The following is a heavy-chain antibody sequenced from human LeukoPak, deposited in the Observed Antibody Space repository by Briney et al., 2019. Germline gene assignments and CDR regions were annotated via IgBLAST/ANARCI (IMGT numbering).Heavy chain of an antibody. D-gene: IGHD2-15*01. CDR1: GFTFSAYG. V-gene: IGHV3-33*01. CDR3: ARVGCTGGSCLAYNYYAMDV. J-gene: IGHJ6*02. CDR2: IWYDGNNK. Sequence: GGSLRLSCAASGFTFSAYGMHWVRQAPGKGLEWVAVIWYDGNNKYYADSVKGRFTISRDNSKNTLYLQMNSLRAEDTAVYYCARVGCTGGSCLAYNYYAMDVWGQGTTVTVSS.